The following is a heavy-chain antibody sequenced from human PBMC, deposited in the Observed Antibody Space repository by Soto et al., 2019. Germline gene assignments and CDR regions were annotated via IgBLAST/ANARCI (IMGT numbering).Heavy chain of an antibody. D-gene: IGHD3-9*01. Sequence: QVQLQESGPGLVKPSGTLSLTCAVFGGSISTSNWWAWVRQSPGKGLEWLGEVYHSGDTNYNPSLKSRVTVSVDYPKNQFSLKLTSVTAADTAVYFCARSRYFDWLPLDSWGQGTLVTVSS. CDR3: ARSRYFDWLPLDS. J-gene: IGHJ4*02. CDR2: VYHSGDT. V-gene: IGHV4-4*02. CDR1: GGSISTSNW.